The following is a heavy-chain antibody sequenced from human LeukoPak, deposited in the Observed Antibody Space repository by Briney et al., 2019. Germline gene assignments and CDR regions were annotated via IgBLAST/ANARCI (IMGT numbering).Heavy chain of an antibody. J-gene: IGHJ5*02. V-gene: IGHV4-59*01. CDR2: IYYSGST. Sequence: LRLSCAASGFTFSDYYMSWIRQPPGKGLEWIGYIYYSGSTNYNPSLKSRVTISVDTSKNQFSLKLSSVTAADTAVYYCARDFALDPWGQGTLVTVSS. CDR3: ARDFALDP. CDR1: GFTFSDYY.